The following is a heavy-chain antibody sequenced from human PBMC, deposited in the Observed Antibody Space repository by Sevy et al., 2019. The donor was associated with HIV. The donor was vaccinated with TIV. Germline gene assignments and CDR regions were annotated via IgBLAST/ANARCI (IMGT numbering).Heavy chain of an antibody. D-gene: IGHD3-10*01. CDR2: ISGSGGST. CDR3: AKDRAYYYGSGSFY. Sequence: GGSLRLSCAASGFTFSSYAMSWVRQAPGKGLEWVSAISGSGGSTYYADSVKGRFTISRDNSKNTLYLQMNSLRAEELAVYYCAKDRAYYYGSGSFYWGQGTLVTVSS. V-gene: IGHV3-23*01. CDR1: GFTFSSYA. J-gene: IGHJ4*02.